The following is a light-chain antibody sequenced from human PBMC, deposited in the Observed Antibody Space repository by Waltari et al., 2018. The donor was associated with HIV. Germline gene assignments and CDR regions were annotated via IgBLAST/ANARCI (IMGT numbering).Light chain of an antibody. CDR3: TAWDDSLSGVV. Sequence: QSVLTQPPSASGTPGQRVTISCSGSRSNIGSKYVYWYQQLPGTAPKLLSYRNNRRPSGVPDRFSGSKSGTSASLAISGLRSEDEADYHCTAWDDSLSGVVFGGGTKLTVL. V-gene: IGLV1-47*01. J-gene: IGLJ2*01. CDR1: RSNIGSKY. CDR2: RNN.